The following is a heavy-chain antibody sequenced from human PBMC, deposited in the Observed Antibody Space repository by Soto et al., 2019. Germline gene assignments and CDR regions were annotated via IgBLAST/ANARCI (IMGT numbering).Heavy chain of an antibody. D-gene: IGHD6-13*01. CDR3: AKGRHSTIWNVISNFFNGLTA. V-gene: IGHV3-30*18. CDR1: GFTFSRYG. CDR2: ISNDGNKK. J-gene: IGHJ6*03. Sequence: QVQVVESGGGVVQPGRSLRLCCAGSGFTFSRYGMHWIRQAPGKGLEWVALISNDGNKKYYEDSVKGRFTISRDNSKNSRYLQMTSWRPGNTAVYYCAKGRHSTIWNVISNFFNGLTAWGKGPRVT.